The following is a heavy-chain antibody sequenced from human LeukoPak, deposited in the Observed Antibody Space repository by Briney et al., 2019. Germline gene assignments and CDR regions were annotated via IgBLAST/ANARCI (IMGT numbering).Heavy chain of an antibody. D-gene: IGHD4-11*01. Sequence: PGGSLRLSCAASGFTFSTYSMNWVRQAPGKGLEWVSSISSSSSYVYYADSVKGRFTISRDDAKNSLYLQMNSLRAEDTAVYYCAKQPATVTFDYWGQGTLVTVSS. V-gene: IGHV3-21*04. CDR3: AKQPATVTFDY. J-gene: IGHJ4*02. CDR1: GFTFSTYS. CDR2: ISSSSSYV.